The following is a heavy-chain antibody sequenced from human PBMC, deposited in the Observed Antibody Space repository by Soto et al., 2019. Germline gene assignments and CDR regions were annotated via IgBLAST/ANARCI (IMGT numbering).Heavy chain of an antibody. D-gene: IGHD3-16*01. CDR2: ISYDGSNK. Sequence: GGSLRLSCAASGFTFSSYAMHWVRQAPGKGLEWVAVISYDGSNKYYADSVKGRFTISRDNSKNTLYLQMNSLRAEDTAVYYCAREVSMITFGGVQVDAFDIWGQGTMVTVSS. CDR1: GFTFSSYA. V-gene: IGHV3-30-3*01. CDR3: AREVSMITFGGVQVDAFDI. J-gene: IGHJ3*02.